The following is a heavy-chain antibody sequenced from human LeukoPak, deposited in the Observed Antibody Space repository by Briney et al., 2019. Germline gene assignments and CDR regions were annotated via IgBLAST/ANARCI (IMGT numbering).Heavy chain of an antibody. CDR2: IYYSGST. CDR3: ARDRDGYNGIDP. D-gene: IGHD5-12*01. J-gene: IGHJ5*02. Sequence: SETLSLTCTVSGGSISSYYWSWIRQPPGKGLEWIGYIYYSGSTNYNPSLKSRVTVSVDTSKNQFSLKLSSVTAADTAVYYCARDRDGYNGIDPWGQGTLVTVSS. CDR1: GGSISSYY. V-gene: IGHV4-59*01.